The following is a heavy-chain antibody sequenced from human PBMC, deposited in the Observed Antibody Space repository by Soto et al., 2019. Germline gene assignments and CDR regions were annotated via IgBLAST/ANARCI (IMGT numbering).Heavy chain of an antibody. V-gene: IGHV3-48*02. CDR3: ARDRHSMYYFDY. CDR1: GFTFSSYS. CDR2: ISSSSSTI. Sequence: EVQLVESGGGLVQPGGSLRLSCAASGFTFSSYSMNWVRQAPGKGLGWVSYISSSSSTIYYADSGKGRFTISRDNAKNSLYLQMNSLRDEDTAVYYCARDRHSMYYFDYWGQGTLVTVSS. D-gene: IGHD3-3*02. J-gene: IGHJ4*02.